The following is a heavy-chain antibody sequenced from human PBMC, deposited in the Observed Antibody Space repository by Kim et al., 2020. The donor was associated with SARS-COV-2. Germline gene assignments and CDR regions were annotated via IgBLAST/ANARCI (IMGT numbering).Heavy chain of an antibody. J-gene: IGHJ4*02. D-gene: IGHD1-26*01. CDR3: ARSPRYYTTPLE. V-gene: IGHV4-59*01. Sequence: SETLSLTCTVSGGSISSYYWSWIRQPPGKGLEWIGYIYYSGSADYNPSLKSRVTISVDTSRNQFSLRLSSVTAADTAVYYCARSPRYYTTPLEWGQGTL. CDR1: GGSISSYY. CDR2: IYYSGSA.